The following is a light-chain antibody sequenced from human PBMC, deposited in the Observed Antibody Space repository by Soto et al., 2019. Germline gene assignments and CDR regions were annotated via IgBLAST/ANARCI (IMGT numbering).Light chain of an antibody. CDR2: AAS. CDR3: QQSYSIPQT. CDR1: QNVNGY. V-gene: IGKV1-39*01. J-gene: IGKJ1*01. Sequence: IQLTQSPSSLSASVGDRVTITCRTSQNVNGYLNWYQQQPGKAPKLLIYAASILQSGVPSRFSGSGSGTDFTLAISSLQPEDFTTYYCQQSYSIPQTFGHGTKVEIK.